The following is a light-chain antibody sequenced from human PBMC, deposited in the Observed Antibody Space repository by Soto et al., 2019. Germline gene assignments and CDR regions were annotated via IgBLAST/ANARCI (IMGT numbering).Light chain of an antibody. CDR1: QSISDF. CDR2: DAS. CDR3: QQYDNSPLIYT. Sequence: EIVLTQSPGTLSLSPGERATRYCRASQSISDFIAWHQQKPGQAPRLLIYDASNWATGITDRFSGSGSGTEFTLPRSRLEPADFAVYYCQQYDNSPLIYTFGQGTKLEIK. V-gene: IGKV3-20*01. J-gene: IGKJ2*01.